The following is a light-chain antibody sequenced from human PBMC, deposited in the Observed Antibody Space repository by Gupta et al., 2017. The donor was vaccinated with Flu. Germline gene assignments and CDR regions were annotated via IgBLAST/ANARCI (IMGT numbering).Light chain of an antibody. Sequence: DVQLAQSPSSLSASVGGRVTITCRASQSISSYLNWYQQKPGKAPKLLIYAASSLQSGVPSRFSGSGSGTDFTLKISRVEPEDVGTYYCKQRQRTPCTFGRGTKVEIK. CDR2: AAS. V-gene: IGKV1-39*01. CDR1: QSISSY. J-gene: IGKJ4*01. CDR3: KQRQRTPCT.